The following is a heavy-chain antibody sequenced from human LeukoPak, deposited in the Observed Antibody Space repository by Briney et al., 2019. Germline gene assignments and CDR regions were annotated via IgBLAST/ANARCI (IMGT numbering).Heavy chain of an antibody. V-gene: IGHV4-4*02. Sequence: SETLSLTCAVSGGSISSSNWWSWVRQPPGKGLEWIGEIYHSGSTNYNPSLKSRVTISVDTSKNQFSLKLSSVTAADTAVYYCARLNCSGGSCYSYFDYWGQGTLVTVSS. D-gene: IGHD2-15*01. CDR3: ARLNCSGGSCYSYFDY. CDR1: GGSISSSNW. J-gene: IGHJ4*02. CDR2: IYHSGST.